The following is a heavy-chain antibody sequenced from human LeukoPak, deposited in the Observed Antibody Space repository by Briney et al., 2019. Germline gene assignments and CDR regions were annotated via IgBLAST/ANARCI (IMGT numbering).Heavy chain of an antibody. CDR3: ALVKLRSTF. V-gene: IGHV3-7*01. Sequence: LAGGSLRLSCAASGFTFSTYWMSWVRQAPGKGLEWVANINQDGIEKYYVDYVKGRFTISRDNAKNSLYLQMDSLRAEDTALYYCALVKLRSTFGGQGTLVTVSS. CDR2: INQDGIEK. D-gene: IGHD3-3*01. CDR1: GFTFSTYW. J-gene: IGHJ4*02.